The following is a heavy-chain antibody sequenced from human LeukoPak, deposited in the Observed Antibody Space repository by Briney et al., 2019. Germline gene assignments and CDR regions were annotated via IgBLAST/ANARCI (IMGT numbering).Heavy chain of an antibody. Sequence: SETLSLTCAVSGGYVNRGTFFWTWIRKPPGRGLEWIGYISNSGSTNYHPSLKSRVTISSDTSKTQFTLKLTSVTAADTAVYYCARSPSGYRFDSWGQGTLVTVSS. CDR2: ISNSGST. CDR3: ARSPSGYRFDS. D-gene: IGHD3-22*01. J-gene: IGHJ4*02. V-gene: IGHV4-61*01. CDR1: GGYVNRGTFF.